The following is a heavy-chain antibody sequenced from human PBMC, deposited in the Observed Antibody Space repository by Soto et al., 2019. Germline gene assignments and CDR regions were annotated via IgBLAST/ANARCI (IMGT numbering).Heavy chain of an antibody. CDR1: GYTISTYD. D-gene: IGHD5-12*01. CDR3: ARDIMAL. V-gene: IGHV1-8*01. CDR2: MSPASGDT. J-gene: IGHJ4*02. Sequence: QVQLVQSGAEVKKPGASVKVSCKASGYTISTYDINWVRQAAGQGLEWMGWMSPASGDTGYAPSFQGRVAMTRNISINTAYLELSGLTPEDTGLYYCARDIMALWGQGTLVTVSS.